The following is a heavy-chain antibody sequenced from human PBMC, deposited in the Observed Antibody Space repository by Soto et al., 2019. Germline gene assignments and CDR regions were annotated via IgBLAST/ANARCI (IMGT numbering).Heavy chain of an antibody. Sequence: ASVKVSCKASGYTFTSYYMHWVRQAPGQGLEWMGIVNPSSGNTSYAQKFQGRVTMTRNTSISTAYMELSSLRSEDTAVYYCARGVGDFWSGYYWEPLPSYYMDVWGKGTTVTVSS. J-gene: IGHJ6*03. CDR2: VNPSSGNT. V-gene: IGHV1-46*01. D-gene: IGHD3-3*01. CDR1: GYTFTSYY. CDR3: ARGVGDFWSGYYWEPLPSYYMDV.